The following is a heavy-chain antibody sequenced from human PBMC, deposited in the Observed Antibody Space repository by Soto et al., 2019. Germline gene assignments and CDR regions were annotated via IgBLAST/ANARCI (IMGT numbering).Heavy chain of an antibody. D-gene: IGHD2-2*01. Sequence: EVQLVESGGGLVQPGGYLKLSCVASGYTFRGSAFNWVRQASGKGREWVGRIRGKANSYETAYAESVKGRFTISRDDSKNPSFLQMNSLKTEDTAVYYCTSRYCSSASCHTWGQGTRVTVSS. J-gene: IGHJ5*02. CDR1: GYTFRGSA. V-gene: IGHV3-73*01. CDR2: IRGKANSYET. CDR3: TSRYCSSASCHT.